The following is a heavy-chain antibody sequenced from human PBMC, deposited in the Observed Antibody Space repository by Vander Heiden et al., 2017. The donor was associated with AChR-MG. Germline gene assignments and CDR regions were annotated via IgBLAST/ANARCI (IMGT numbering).Heavy chain of an antibody. J-gene: IGHJ4*02. V-gene: IGHV1-69*01. CDR2: IIPIFGTA. Sequence: QVQLVQSGAEVKKPGSSVKVSCKASGATFSSYAISWVRQAPGQGLEWMGGIIPIFGTANYAQKFQGRVTITADESTSTAYMELSSLRSEDTAVYYCARVRYESSGYRRLFDYWGQGTLVTVSS. CDR1: GATFSSYA. CDR3: ARVRYESSGYRRLFDY. D-gene: IGHD3-22*01.